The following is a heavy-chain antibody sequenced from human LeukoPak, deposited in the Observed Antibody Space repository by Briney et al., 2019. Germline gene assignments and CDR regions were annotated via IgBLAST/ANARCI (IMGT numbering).Heavy chain of an antibody. V-gene: IGHV3-66*04. J-gene: IGHJ4*02. CDR1: GITVSTNY. Sequence: GGSLRLSCAASGITVSTNYMSWVRQAPGKGLEWVSIIYSGGGTYYADSVKGRFTISRENSKNTLWLQMNSLRAEDTAVYYCARLHYDVLTGPFDYWGRGTLVTVSS. D-gene: IGHD3-9*01. CDR2: IYSGGGT. CDR3: ARLHYDVLTGPFDY.